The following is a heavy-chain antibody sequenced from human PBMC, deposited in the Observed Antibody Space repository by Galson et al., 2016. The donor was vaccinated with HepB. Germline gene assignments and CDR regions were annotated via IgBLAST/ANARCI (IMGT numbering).Heavy chain of an antibody. CDR1: GGSVRSPSYY. J-gene: IGHJ3*02. CDR3: ARGGAFTGSYPDYAFDI. CDR2: VYYNGGT. D-gene: IGHD1-26*01. Sequence: LTCTVSGGSVRSPSYYWTWIRQPPGKGLEWIGYVYYNGGTNYNPSLKSRVTISLDTSKKHFSLQLTSVTAADTAVYFCARGGAFTGSYPDYAFDIWGQGTVVTVFS. V-gene: IGHV4-61*03.